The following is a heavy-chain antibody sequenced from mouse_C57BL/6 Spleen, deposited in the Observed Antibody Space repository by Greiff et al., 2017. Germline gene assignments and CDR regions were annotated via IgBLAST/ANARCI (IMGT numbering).Heavy chain of an antibody. CDR1: GYTFTSYW. V-gene: IGHV1-64*01. Sequence: QVQLQQPGAELVKPGASVQLSCKASGYTFTSYWMHWVKQRPGQGLEWIGMIHPNSGSTNYNEKFTSKATLTVDKSSSTAYMQLSSLTSDDSAVYYCARSGLTGTDYWGQGTTLTVFS. CDR3: ARSGLTGTDY. D-gene: IGHD4-1*01. CDR2: IHPNSGST. J-gene: IGHJ2*01.